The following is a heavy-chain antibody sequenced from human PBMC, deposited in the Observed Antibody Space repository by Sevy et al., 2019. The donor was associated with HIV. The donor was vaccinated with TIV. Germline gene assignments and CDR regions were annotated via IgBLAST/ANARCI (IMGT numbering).Heavy chain of an antibody. CDR2: ISNDGSDK. Sequence: GGSLRLSCAAAGFSFSRYGMHWARQAPGKGLEWVAVISNDGSDKEYADSVKGRFIVSRDNSKDTVYLQMNSLRPDDTAVYYCANSRGRYEGSSWLYYYYLMDVWGQGTTATVSS. J-gene: IGHJ6*02. CDR1: GFSFSRYG. CDR3: ANSRGRYEGSSWLYYYYLMDV. D-gene: IGHD6-13*01. V-gene: IGHV3-30*18.